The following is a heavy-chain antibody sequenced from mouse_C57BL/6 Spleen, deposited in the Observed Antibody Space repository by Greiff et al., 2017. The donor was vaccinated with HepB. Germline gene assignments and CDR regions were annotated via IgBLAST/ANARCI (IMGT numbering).Heavy chain of an antibody. CDR2: IDPSDSYT. D-gene: IGHD1-1*01. J-gene: IGHJ1*03. V-gene: IGHV1-50*01. CDR3: ANYYGSSHWYFDV. Sequence: VKLQESGAELVKPGASVKLSCKASGYTFTSYWMQWVKQRPGQGLEWIGEIDPSDSYTNYNQKFKGKATLTVDTSSSTAYMQLSSLTSEDSAVYYCANYYGSSHWYFDVWGTGTTVTVSS. CDR1: GYTFTSYW.